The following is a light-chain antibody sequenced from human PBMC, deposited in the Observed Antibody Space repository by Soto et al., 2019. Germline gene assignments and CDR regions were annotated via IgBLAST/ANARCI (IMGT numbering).Light chain of an antibody. Sequence: EIVLTQSPGTLSLSPGEGATLSCWASQSVPSNYLAWFQQRPGQAPRLLMYGASSRATGIPDRFRGSGSGTDFTLSISRLEPDDFAGYYCQQYGDSSRTFGQGTKVEIK. CDR2: GAS. V-gene: IGKV3-20*01. J-gene: IGKJ1*01. CDR1: QSVPSNY. CDR3: QQYGDSSRT.